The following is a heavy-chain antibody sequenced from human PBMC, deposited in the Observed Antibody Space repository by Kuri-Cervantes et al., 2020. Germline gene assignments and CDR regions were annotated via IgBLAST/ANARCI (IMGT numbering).Heavy chain of an antibody. V-gene: IGHV3-21*01. CDR3: ARGLPSGYYYHDGFDI. CDR1: GFTFSSYA. J-gene: IGHJ3*02. CDR2: ISSGSSYI. D-gene: IGHD3-22*01. Sequence: GGSLRLSCAASGFTFSSYAMHWVRQAPGKGLEWVSSISSGSSYIYYADSVKGRFTISRDNAKNTLYLQMNSLRAVDTAVYYCARGLPSGYYYHDGFDIWGQGTMVTVSS.